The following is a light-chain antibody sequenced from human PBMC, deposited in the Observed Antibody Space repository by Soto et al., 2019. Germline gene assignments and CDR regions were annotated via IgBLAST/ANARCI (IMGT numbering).Light chain of an antibody. CDR1: QSVSSN. V-gene: IGKV3-15*01. Sequence: EIVMTQSPSTLSVSPGERATLSCRALQSVSSNLAWYQQKPGQAPRLLIYVASTRATGIPARFSGSGSGTEFTLNISSLQSEDGAVYYCQQYNTWPPLTFGGGTKVEIK. J-gene: IGKJ4*01. CDR3: QQYNTWPPLT. CDR2: VAS.